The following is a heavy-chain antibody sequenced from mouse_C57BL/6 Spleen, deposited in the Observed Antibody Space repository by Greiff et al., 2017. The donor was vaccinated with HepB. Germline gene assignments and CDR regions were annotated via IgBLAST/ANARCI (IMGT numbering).Heavy chain of an antibody. V-gene: IGHV5-6*01. D-gene: IGHD1-1*01. CDR3: ARHEVITTVVATRAWFAY. J-gene: IGHJ3*01. CDR1: GFTFSSYG. Sequence: EVQLVESGGDLVKPGGSLKLSCAASGFTFSSYGMSWVRQTPDKRLEWVATISSGGSYTYYPDSVKGRFTISRDNAKNTLYLQMSSLKSEDTAMYYCARHEVITTVVATRAWFAYWGQGTLVTVSA. CDR2: ISSGGSYT.